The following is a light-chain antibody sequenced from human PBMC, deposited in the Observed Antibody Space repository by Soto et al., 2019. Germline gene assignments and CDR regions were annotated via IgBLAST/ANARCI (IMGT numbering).Light chain of an antibody. J-gene: IGKJ3*01. CDR3: QQYGNAPFT. CDR2: GAS. V-gene: IGKV3-15*01. Sequence: EIVMTQSPATLSVSPGERATLSCRASQSVNSMLAWYQQKPGQAPRLLIYGASTRATGIPARFSGSGSGTEFTLTISSLQSEDFAVYYCQQYGNAPFTFGPGTKVDIK. CDR1: QSVNSM.